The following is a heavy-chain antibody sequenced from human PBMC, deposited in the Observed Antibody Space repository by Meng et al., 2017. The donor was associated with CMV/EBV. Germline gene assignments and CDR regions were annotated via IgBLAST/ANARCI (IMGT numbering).Heavy chain of an antibody. Sequence: GSLRLSCTVSGGSISSSSYYWGWIRQPPGKGLEWIGTIYYSGTTYYNPSLKSRVTMSVDTSNNHFSLKLTSVTAADTAVYYCARLFLRLGRSPNFFDYWGQGTLVTVSS. V-gene: IGHV4-39*02. CDR3: ARLFLRLGRSPNFFDY. J-gene: IGHJ4*02. D-gene: IGHD6-19*01. CDR1: GGSISSSSYY. CDR2: IYYSGTT.